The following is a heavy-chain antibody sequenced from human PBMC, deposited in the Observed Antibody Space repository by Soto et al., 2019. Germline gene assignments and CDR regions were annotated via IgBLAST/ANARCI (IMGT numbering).Heavy chain of an antibody. Sequence: SHRRSLTCAISADGVSSNSAAWNWIRQSPSRGLEWLGRTYCRSKWYNDYAVSVKSRITINPDTSKNQFSLQLNSVTPDDTAVYYCARVVVVTAIAGYYYYYGMDVWGQGTTVTVSS. CDR2: TYCRSKWYN. J-gene: IGHJ6*02. CDR3: ARVVVVTAIAGYYYYYGMDV. V-gene: IGHV6-1*01. CDR1: ADGVSSNSAA. D-gene: IGHD2-21*02.